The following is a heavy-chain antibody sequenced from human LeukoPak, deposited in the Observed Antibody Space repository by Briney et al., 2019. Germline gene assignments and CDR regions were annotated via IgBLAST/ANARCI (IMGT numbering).Heavy chain of an antibody. V-gene: IGHV3-48*01. CDR1: GFTFSTYS. D-gene: IGHD6-13*01. CDR2: ISGSSTTI. Sequence: GGSLRLSCAASGFTFSTYSMNWVRQAPGKGLEWVSYISGSSTTIYYADSVKGRFAISRDTSKNTVYLQMNSLGTEDTAFYYCARGYSSSWLGYFDYWGQGTLVTVSS. J-gene: IGHJ4*02. CDR3: ARGYSSSWLGYFDY.